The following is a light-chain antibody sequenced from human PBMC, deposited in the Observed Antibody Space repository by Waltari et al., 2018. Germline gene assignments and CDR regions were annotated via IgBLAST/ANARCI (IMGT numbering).Light chain of an antibody. CDR2: GAS. CDR3: HYYGGSPAT. Sequence: EIVMTQSPVTLSVSPGERATLSCRASLSVNTDLAWYQQKPGQAPRLLIYGASSRATGIPARFSGSGSGTEFTLTINRLAPEDFAVYYCHYYGGSPATFGQGTKVEI. V-gene: IGKV3-15*01. CDR1: LSVNTD. J-gene: IGKJ1*01.